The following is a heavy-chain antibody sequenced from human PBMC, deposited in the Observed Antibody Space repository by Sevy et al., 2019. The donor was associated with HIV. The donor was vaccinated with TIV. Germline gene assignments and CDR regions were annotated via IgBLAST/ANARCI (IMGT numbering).Heavy chain of an antibody. V-gene: IGHV3-53*01. CDR3: VRVGYCRGGTCFSGFYYAMDV. Sequence: GGSLRLSCVVSGFTLTNEFFSWVRQAPGKGLEWVAVVYSGGATYYADSVKGRFTISRDKSKSTLYLQMKSLRAEDTAVYYCVRVGYCRGGTCFSGFYYAMDVWGQGTTVTVSS. D-gene: IGHD2-15*01. CDR1: GFTLTNEF. CDR2: VYSGGAT. J-gene: IGHJ6*02.